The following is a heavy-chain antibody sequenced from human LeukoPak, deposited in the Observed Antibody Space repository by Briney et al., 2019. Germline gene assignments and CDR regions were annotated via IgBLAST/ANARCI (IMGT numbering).Heavy chain of an antibody. CDR2: IYYSGST. CDR1: GGSISSSSYY. CDR3: ARFGGSSSSFYYYYYYMDV. Sequence: SETLSLTCTVSGGSISSSSYYWGWIRQPPGKGLEWIGRIYYSGSTYYNPSLKSRVTISVDTSKNQFSLKLSSVTAADTAVYYCARFGGSSSSFYYYYYYMDVWGKGTTVTVSS. V-gene: IGHV4-39*07. D-gene: IGHD6-6*01. J-gene: IGHJ6*03.